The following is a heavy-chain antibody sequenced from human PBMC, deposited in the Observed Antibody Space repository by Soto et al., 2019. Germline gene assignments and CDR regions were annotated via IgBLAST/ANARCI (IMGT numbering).Heavy chain of an antibody. CDR1: GGTFSSYA. J-gene: IGHJ6*02. CDR3: ARVWEYYDSSGPPTPLPWSYGMDV. Sequence: GASVKVSCKASGGTFSSYAISWVRQAPGQGLEWMGGIIPIFGTANYAQKFQGRVTITADESTSTAYMELSSLRSEDTAVYYCARVWEYYDSSGPPTPLPWSYGMDVWGQGTTVTVSS. V-gene: IGHV1-69*13. CDR2: IIPIFGTA. D-gene: IGHD3-22*01.